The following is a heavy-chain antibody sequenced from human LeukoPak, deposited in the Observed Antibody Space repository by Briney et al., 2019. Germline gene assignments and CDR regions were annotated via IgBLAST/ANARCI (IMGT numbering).Heavy chain of an antibody. J-gene: IGHJ4*02. CDR3: AKGRRDGYNYLFDY. CDR2: ILSDGSNK. Sequence: GGSLRLSCAASGLSFSSYGMHWVRQAPGKGLEWVAVILSDGSNKYYADSVKGRFTISRDNSKNTLYLQMNSLRAGDTAVYYCAKGRRDGYNYLFDYWGQGTLVTVSS. CDR1: GLSFSSYG. V-gene: IGHV3-30*18. D-gene: IGHD5-24*01.